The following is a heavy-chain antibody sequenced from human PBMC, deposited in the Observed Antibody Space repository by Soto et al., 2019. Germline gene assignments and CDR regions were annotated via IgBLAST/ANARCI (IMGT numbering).Heavy chain of an antibody. CDR1: CGSFIGYY. V-gene: IGHV4-34*01. D-gene: IGHD1-7*01. J-gene: IGHJ5*02. Sequence: SETLSLTCAFYCGSFIGYYWSWIRQPPGKGLEWIGEINHSGSTNYNPSLKSRVTISVDTSKNQFSLKLSSVTAADTAVYYCARVSTGTTPFVGSTDSVHRNPGPWGRGTLVTVSS. CDR3: ARVSTGTTPFVGSTDSVHRNPGP. CDR2: INHSGST.